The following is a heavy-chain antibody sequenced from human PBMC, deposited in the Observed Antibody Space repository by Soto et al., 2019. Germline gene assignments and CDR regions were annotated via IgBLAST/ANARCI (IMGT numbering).Heavy chain of an antibody. J-gene: IGHJ3*01. D-gene: IGHD2-8*02. CDR3: AKATATGGGAFDF. Sequence: SLRLSCAASGFPCGSYDMTWVRQAPGKGLEWVSTILVDGRTFYVDSVKGRFTISRDNSRNTVYLQMNSLTAGDTALYYCAKATATGGGAFDFCGQGTMVTVSS. CDR1: GFPCGSYD. CDR2: ILVDGRT. V-gene: IGHV3-23*01.